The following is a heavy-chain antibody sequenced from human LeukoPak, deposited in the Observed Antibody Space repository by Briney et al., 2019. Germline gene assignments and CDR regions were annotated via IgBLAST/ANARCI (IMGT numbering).Heavy chain of an antibody. CDR1: GGSISSYY. V-gene: IGHV4-59*01. CDR2: IYYSGST. CDR3: ARGGGSSWYRSLFDY. Sequence: ASETLSLTCTVSGGSISSYYWSWIRQPPGKGLEWIGYIYYSGSTNYNPSLKSRVTISVDTSKNQFSLKLSSVTAADTAVYYCARGGGSSWYRSLFDYWGQGTLVTVSS. J-gene: IGHJ4*02. D-gene: IGHD6-13*01.